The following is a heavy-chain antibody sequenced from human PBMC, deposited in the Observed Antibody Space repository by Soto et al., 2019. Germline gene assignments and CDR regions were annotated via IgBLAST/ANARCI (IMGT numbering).Heavy chain of an antibody. V-gene: IGHV1-3*01. CDR3: AGSAAIENYYYYMDV. Sequence: ASVKVSCKASGYTFTSYAMHWVRQAPGQRLEWMGWINAGNGNTKYSQKFQGRVTITRDTSASTAYMELSSLRSEDTAVYYCAGSAAIENYYYYMDVWGKGTTVTVSS. CDR2: INAGNGNT. D-gene: IGHD2-2*01. CDR1: GYTFTSYA. J-gene: IGHJ6*03.